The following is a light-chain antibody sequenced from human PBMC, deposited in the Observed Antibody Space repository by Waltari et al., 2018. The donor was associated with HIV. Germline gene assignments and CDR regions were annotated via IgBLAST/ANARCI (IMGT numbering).Light chain of an antibody. CDR1: SSDVGGYSF. CDR2: DVT. J-gene: IGLJ3*02. V-gene: IGLV2-11*01. Sequence: QSALTQPRSVSGSPGQSVTISCTGTSSDVGGYSFVSWYQQPPNKAPKLMIYDVTKRPSGVPDRVSGSKAGNTASLTISGLQAEDEADYYCCSYAGDPWVFGGGTKLTVL. CDR3: CSYAGDPWV.